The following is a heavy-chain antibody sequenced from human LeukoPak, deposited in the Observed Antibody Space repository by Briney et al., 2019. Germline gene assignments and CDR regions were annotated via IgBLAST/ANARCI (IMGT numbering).Heavy chain of an antibody. D-gene: IGHD3-22*01. CDR3: ARQSYYYDSSGYYSYDAFDI. V-gene: IGHV1-18*01. CDR2: ISAYNGNT. CDR1: GYTFTSYG. J-gene: IGHJ3*02. Sequence: ASVKVSCKASGYTFTSYGISWVRQAPGQGLEWMGWISAYNGNTNYAQKLQGRVTMTTDTSTSTAYMELRSLRSDDTAVYYCARQSYYYDSSGYYSYDAFDIWGQGTTVTVSS.